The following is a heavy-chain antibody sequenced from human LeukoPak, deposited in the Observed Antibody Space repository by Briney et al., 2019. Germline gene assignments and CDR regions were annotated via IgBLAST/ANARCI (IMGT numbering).Heavy chain of an antibody. CDR2: VNYSGST. Sequence: PSETLSLTCTVSGGSISSSLFYWAWIRQPPGKGLEWIGIVNYSGSTCSNPSLKERVTRAGDTSKCQFSLQRSSVTTAVTAVYYCARLLDTSALFAYWGQGSPVTVSS. CDR1: GGSISSSLFY. CDR3: ARLLDTSALFAY. D-gene: IGHD3-22*01. V-gene: IGHV4-39*01. J-gene: IGHJ4*02.